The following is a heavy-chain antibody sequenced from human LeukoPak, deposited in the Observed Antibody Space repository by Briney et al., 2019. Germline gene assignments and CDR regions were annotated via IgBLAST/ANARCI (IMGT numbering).Heavy chain of an antibody. CDR1: GGTFSSYA. J-gene: IGHJ4*02. CDR3: ARLASLYDSSGYYWGDY. CDR2: INPNSGGT. V-gene: IGHV1-2*02. D-gene: IGHD3-22*01. Sequence: GASVKVSCKASGGTFSSYAISWVRQAPGQGLEWMGWINPNSGGTNYAQKFQGRVTMTRDTSISTAYMELSRLRSDDTAVYYCARLASLYDSSGYYWGDYWGQGTLVTVSS.